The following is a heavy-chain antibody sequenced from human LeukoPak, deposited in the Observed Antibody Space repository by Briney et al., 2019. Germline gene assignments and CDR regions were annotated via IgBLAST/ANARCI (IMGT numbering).Heavy chain of an antibody. CDR2: IYYSGST. D-gene: IGHD2-15*01. V-gene: IGHV4-59*11. Sequence: SETLSLTCPVRGGSISQHYWCGLRQPPGKGLEWIGYIYYSGSTNYNPSLKSRVTISVDTSKNQFSLKLSSVTAADTAVYYCARHKPQVALIWCCYLWVRGTLVTVSS. J-gene: IGHJ2*01. CDR1: GGSISQHY. CDR3: ARHKPQVALIWCCYL.